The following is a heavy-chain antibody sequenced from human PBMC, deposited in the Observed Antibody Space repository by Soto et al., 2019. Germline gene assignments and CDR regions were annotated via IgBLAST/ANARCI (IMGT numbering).Heavy chain of an antibody. Sequence: VASVKVSCKASGCTFSTYAISWVRQAPGQGLEWVGGSIPIFGTANYAQKFQVRVTITAGEPTSTAYIELSSLRSEDTAVYYCARAAYSYGTAYLSYYYGTDVWGQGTTVNVSS. J-gene: IGHJ6*02. CDR1: GCTFSTYA. D-gene: IGHD5-18*01. V-gene: IGHV1-69*13. CDR3: ARAAYSYGTAYLSYYYGTDV. CDR2: SIPIFGTA.